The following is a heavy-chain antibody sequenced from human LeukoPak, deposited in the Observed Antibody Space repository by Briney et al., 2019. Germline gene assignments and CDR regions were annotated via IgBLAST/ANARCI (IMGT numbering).Heavy chain of an antibody. CDR1: GFTFIILK. J-gene: IGHJ4*02. CDR2: ISSSGSTK. Sequence: GGPLKLSCLASGFTFIILKRNWVRRAPGKGREGVSDISSSGSTKYYADSVKGRFIISRDNAKNSLYVQMNSLRADDTAVYYCAREAVEAPHDYWGQGTLVTVSS. CDR3: AREAVEAPHDY. V-gene: IGHV3-48*03. D-gene: IGHD2-2*01.